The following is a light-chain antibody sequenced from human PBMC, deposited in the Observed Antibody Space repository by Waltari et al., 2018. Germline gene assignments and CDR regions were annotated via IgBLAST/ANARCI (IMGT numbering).Light chain of an antibody. J-gene: IGLJ3*02. Sequence: QSVLTQPPSVSGAPGQNVTISCTGSSSSIGAGCDVLWYRQLPRTAPKLLIPGNTKRPAGVPDRFCGSRSGTSASLAITGLQAEDEADYYCQSFDTGLSGPVFGGGTKLTVL. CDR1: SSSIGAGCD. CDR3: QSFDTGLSGPV. V-gene: IGLV1-40*01. CDR2: GNT.